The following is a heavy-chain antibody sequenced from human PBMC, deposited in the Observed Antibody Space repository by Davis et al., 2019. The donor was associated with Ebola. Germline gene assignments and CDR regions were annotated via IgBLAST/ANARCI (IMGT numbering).Heavy chain of an antibody. CDR1: GFTFSHYW. V-gene: IGHV3-7*03. Sequence: GESLKISCAASGFTFSHYWMSWVRQAPGKGPEWVAIIKQDESEKYYVDSVKGRFTISRDNAKNSLFMQMHSLRAEETAVYYCVIGDGRGSSYDMDVWGQGTTVTVSS. CDR3: VIGDGRGSSYDMDV. CDR2: IKQDESEK. D-gene: IGHD5-12*01. J-gene: IGHJ6*02.